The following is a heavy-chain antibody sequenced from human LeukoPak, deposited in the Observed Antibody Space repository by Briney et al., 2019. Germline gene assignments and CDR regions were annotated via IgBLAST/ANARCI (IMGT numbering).Heavy chain of an antibody. D-gene: IGHD2-2*01. CDR3: ARDPCSGTSCFDY. Sequence: ASVKVSCKASGYTFTGDFLHWVRQAPGQGLEWMGWINPNNGATNYAQKFQGGVTMTRDMSISTVYMQLNSLRSDDTAVYFCARDPCSGTSCFDYWGQGTLVTVSS. J-gene: IGHJ4*02. CDR1: GYTFTGDF. CDR2: INPNNGAT. V-gene: IGHV1-2*02.